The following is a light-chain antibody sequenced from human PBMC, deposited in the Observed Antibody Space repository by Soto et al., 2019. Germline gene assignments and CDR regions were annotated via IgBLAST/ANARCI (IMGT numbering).Light chain of an antibody. Sequence: DIQMTQSPSSLSASVGDRVTLTCRASQSISTYLNWYQQKPGKAPDLLIYTASNLESGVPSRFSGSGSGTDFTLTISSLQSEDFAIYYCQPYNNWPLTFGGGTKVESK. V-gene: IGKV1-39*01. CDR3: QPYNNWPLT. J-gene: IGKJ4*01. CDR2: TAS. CDR1: QSISTY.